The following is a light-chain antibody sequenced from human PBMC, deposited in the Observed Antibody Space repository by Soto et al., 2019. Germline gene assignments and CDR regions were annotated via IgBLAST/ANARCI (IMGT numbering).Light chain of an antibody. Sequence: EIVFSQSPCTLSLSPFERSTLSCRASQSVTNSFLAWYQQKPGQAPRLLIYGASRRATGIPDRFTGSGSGTDFTLTISRLEPEDFAVYYCQQYVSSPWAFGQGTKVDIK. CDR2: GAS. V-gene: IGKV3-20*01. J-gene: IGKJ1*01. CDR1: QSVTNSF. CDR3: QQYVSSPWA.